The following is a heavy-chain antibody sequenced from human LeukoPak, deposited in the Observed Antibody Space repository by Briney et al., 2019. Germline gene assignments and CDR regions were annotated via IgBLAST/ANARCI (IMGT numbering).Heavy chain of an antibody. J-gene: IGHJ3*02. V-gene: IGHV3-23*01. CDR3: AKEANYYDSSGYYNHDAFNI. CDR2: ISGSGGST. D-gene: IGHD3-22*01. Sequence: PGGSLRLSCAASGFTLSSYAMSWVRQAPGKGLEWVSAISGSGGSTYYADSVKGRFTISRDNSKNTLYLQMNSLRAEDTAVYYCAKEANYYDSSGYYNHDAFNIWGQGTMVTVSS. CDR1: GFTLSSYA.